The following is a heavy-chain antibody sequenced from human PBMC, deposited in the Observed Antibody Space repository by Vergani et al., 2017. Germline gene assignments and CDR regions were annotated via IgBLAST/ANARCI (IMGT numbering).Heavy chain of an antibody. CDR3: ARVMYRDEASTGYRLEGMDS. CDR2: IYSTGST. CDR1: GGSFNTYY. V-gene: IGHV4-59*13. Sequence: QLQLQESGPGLVKPSETLSLTCTVSGGSFNTYYWSWIRQSPGKGLEWIGYIYSTGSTNYNPSLNSRVTMSVDTSKNQFSLKLRSVTAADTAVYFCARVMYRDEASTGYRLEGMDSWGQGTTVTISS. D-gene: IGHD3-9*01. J-gene: IGHJ6*02.